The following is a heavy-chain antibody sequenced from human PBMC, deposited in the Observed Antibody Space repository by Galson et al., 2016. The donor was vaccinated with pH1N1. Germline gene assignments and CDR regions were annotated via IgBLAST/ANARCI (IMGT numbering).Heavy chain of an antibody. CDR1: GFSLSTSAVG. CDR2: IFWTDDR. CDR3: AHREYGDFVGSFDH. V-gene: IGHV2-5*01. Sequence: ALVKPTQTLRLTCTLSGFSLSTSAVGVGWIRQPPGKALEWLALIFWTDDRYYRPSLKNRLTITKGTSENLVVLTMTNMDPVDTATYYCAHREYGDFVGSFDHWGQGALVTVSS. D-gene: IGHD4-17*01. J-gene: IGHJ4*02.